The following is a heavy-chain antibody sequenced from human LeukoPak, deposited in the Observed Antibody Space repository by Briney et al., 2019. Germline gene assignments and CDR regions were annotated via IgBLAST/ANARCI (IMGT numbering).Heavy chain of an antibody. J-gene: IGHJ4*02. CDR1: GDSFTSYW. CDR2: IYPGDSDT. D-gene: IGHD6-13*01. V-gene: IGHV5-51*01. CDR3: ARRKAVAVVTYFDY. Sequence: RGESLKISCKGSGDSFTSYWIAWVRQMPGKGLEWMGIIYPGDSDTRYSPSFEGHVTISADKSISTAYLQWSSLKASDTAMYYCARRKAVAVVTYFDYWGQGTLVTVSS.